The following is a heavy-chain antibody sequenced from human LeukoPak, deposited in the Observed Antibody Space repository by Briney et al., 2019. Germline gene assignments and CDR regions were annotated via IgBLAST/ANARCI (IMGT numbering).Heavy chain of an antibody. Sequence: SETLSLTCTVSGGSISSYYWSWIRQPPGKGLEWIGYIYYSGSTNYNPSLKSRVTISVDTSKNQFSLKLSSVTAADTAVYYCAGFHHRDWFDPWGQGTLVTVSS. CDR1: GGSISSYY. V-gene: IGHV4-59*08. CDR3: AGFHHRDWFDP. J-gene: IGHJ5*02. CDR2: IYYSGST. D-gene: IGHD3-10*01.